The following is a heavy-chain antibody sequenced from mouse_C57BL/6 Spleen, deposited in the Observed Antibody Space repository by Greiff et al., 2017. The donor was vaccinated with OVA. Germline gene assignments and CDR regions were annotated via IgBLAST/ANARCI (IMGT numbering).Heavy chain of an antibody. J-gene: IGHJ3*01. CDR2: IYPSDSES. CDR1: GYTFTSYW. Sequence: QVQLKQPGAELVRPGSSVKLSCKASGYTFTSYWMDWVKQRPGQGLEWIGNIYPSDSESHYNQKFMDKATLTVDKSSSTAYLQLSSQTSEDSAVYYCARSSYDYPYWGQGTLVTVSA. CDR3: ARSSYDYPY. D-gene: IGHD2-4*01. V-gene: IGHV1-61*01.